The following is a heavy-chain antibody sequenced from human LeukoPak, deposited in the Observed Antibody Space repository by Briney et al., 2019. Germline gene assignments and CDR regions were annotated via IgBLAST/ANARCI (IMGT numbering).Heavy chain of an antibody. CDR1: GFTFSSYW. D-gene: IGHD2-8*01. V-gene: IGHV3-74*01. CDR2: INSDGSST. J-gene: IGHJ4*02. Sequence: GGSLTLSCAASGFTFSSYWMHWVRQAPGKGLVWVSRINSDGSSTSYADSGKDRFTISRDKAKNTLYLQTNSLRGEDTAVYFCARGNVVSPPDYWGQGTLVTVSS. CDR3: ARGNVVSPPDY.